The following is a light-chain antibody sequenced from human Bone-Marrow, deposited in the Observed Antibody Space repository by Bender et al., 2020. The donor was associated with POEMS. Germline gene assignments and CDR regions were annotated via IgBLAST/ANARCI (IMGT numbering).Light chain of an antibody. V-gene: IGLV2-8*01. CDR3: SSCAGGNTVV. CDR1: SSDVGAYNH. CDR2: EVS. Sequence: QSALTQPASVSGSPGQSITISCAGTSSDVGAYNHFSWYQQHPGKAPKLMIYEVSKRPSGVPDRFSGSKSGNAAFLTVSGLQAEDEADYYRSSCAGGNTVVFGGGTKLTVL. J-gene: IGLJ2*01.